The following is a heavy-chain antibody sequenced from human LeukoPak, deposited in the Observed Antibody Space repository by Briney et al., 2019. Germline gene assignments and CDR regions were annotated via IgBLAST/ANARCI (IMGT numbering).Heavy chain of an antibody. V-gene: IGHV1-69*04. CDR2: IIPMLGKA. Sequence: EASEKLSCKATGGIFSNHAVTWVRQAPGQGLEWVGRIIPMLGKAKYAQQFQDRLTFTADTSTNTAYMELSSLTAEDTALYFCAKGATVGKEALDIWGQGALVSVSS. CDR3: AKGATVGKEALDI. J-gene: IGHJ3*02. CDR1: GGIFSNHA. D-gene: IGHD1-14*01.